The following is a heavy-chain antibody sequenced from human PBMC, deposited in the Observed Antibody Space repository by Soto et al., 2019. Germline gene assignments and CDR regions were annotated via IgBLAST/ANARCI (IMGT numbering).Heavy chain of an antibody. CDR2: FDPEDGET. Sequence: ASVKVSCKVSGYTLTELSMHWVRQAPGKGLEWMGGFDPEDGETIYAQKFQGRVTMTEDTSTDTAYMELSSLRSEDTAVYYCATVVMITFGGVIAQSLELFDYWGQGTLVTVSS. V-gene: IGHV1-24*01. D-gene: IGHD3-16*02. J-gene: IGHJ4*02. CDR3: ATVVMITFGGVIAQSLELFDY. CDR1: GYTLTELS.